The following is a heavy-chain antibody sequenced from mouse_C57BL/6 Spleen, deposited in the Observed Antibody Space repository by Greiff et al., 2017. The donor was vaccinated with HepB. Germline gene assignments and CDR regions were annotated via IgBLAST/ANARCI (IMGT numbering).Heavy chain of an antibody. D-gene: IGHD1-1*01. CDR1: GYTFTSYG. J-gene: IGHJ3*01. CDR3: ARRDYGSSLGFAY. Sequence: QVHVKQSGAELARPGASVKLSCKASGYTFTSYGISWVKQRTGQGLEWIGEIYPRSGNTYYNEKFKGKATLTADKSSSTAYMELRSLTSEDSAVYFCARRDYGSSLGFAYWGQGTLVTVSA. V-gene: IGHV1-81*01. CDR2: IYPRSGNT.